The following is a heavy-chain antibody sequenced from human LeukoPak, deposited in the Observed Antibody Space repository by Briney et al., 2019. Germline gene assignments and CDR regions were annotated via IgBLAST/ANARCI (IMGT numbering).Heavy chain of an antibody. V-gene: IGHV4-59*02. CDR1: GGSVSRYY. Sequence: SSETLSLTCTVSGGSVSRYYWSWIRQPPGKGLEWIGYISDSGSTNYNPSLKSRLTISLDTSKNQFSLRLSSVTAANTAVYYCARTIAATGILPDYWGQGTLVTVSS. J-gene: IGHJ4*02. CDR3: ARTIAATGILPDY. CDR2: ISDSGST. D-gene: IGHD6-13*01.